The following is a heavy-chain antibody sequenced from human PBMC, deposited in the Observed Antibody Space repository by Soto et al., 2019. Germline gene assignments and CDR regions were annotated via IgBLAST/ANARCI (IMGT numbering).Heavy chain of an antibody. V-gene: IGHV1-58*01. Sequence: SVKVSCKASGFTFTSSAVQWVRQARGQRLEWIGWIVVGSGNTNYAQKFQERVTITRDMSTSTAYMELSSLRSEDTAVYYCARAPPGYDFWSGYYSPLYYYYYYGMDVWGQGTTVTVSS. CDR1: GFTFTSSA. CDR2: IVVGSGNT. CDR3: ARAPPGYDFWSGYYSPLYYYYYYGMDV. J-gene: IGHJ6*02. D-gene: IGHD3-3*01.